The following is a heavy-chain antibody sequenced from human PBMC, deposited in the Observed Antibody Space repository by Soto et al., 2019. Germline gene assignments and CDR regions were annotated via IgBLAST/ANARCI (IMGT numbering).Heavy chain of an antibody. CDR2: IYYSGST. J-gene: IGHJ4*02. D-gene: IGHD3-3*01. V-gene: IGHV4-59*01. CDR3: ARSVTIFGVVP. CDR1: GGSISTYY. Sequence: SETLSLTCTVSGGSISTYYWSWIRQPPGKGLEWIGYIYYSGSTNYNPSLKSRVTISVDTSKNQFSLKLSSVTAADTAVYYCARSVTIFGVVPWGQGTLVTVSS.